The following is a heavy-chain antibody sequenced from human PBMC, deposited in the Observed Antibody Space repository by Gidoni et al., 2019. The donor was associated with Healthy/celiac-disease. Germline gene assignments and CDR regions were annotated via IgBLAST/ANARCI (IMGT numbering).Heavy chain of an antibody. J-gene: IGHJ4*02. D-gene: IGHD6-13*01. Sequence: EVQLLESGGGLVQPGGSLRISWSSSGFTFSSYAMGWVRRAPGKGLGWVSLFSGSGGRTSYADSVKGRFTISRYNSKNTLYLQMNSLRAEDTAVYYCAKDRGRAAAGTHDYWGQGTLVTVSS. V-gene: IGHV3-23*01. CDR2: FSGSGGRT. CDR1: GFTFSSYA. CDR3: AKDRGRAAAGTHDY.